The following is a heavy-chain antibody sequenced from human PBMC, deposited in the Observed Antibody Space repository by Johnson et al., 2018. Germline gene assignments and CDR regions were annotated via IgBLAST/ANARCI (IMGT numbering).Heavy chain of an antibody. CDR1: GFILSDYD. V-gene: IGHV3-13*01. J-gene: IGHJ6*02. Sequence: VQLQESGGGVVQPGGSLRLSCVASGFILSDYDMHWVRQSIGKNLEWVSALGTAGDTHYPDSVKGLFTISRETAKNSLYLEMNSLRAGDTALYYCVRDKSGWGMDVWGQGTTVTVSS. D-gene: IGHD6-19*01. CDR3: VRDKSGWGMDV. CDR2: LGTAGDT.